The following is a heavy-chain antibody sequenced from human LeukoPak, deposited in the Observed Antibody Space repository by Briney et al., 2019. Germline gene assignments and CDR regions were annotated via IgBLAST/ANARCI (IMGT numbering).Heavy chain of an antibody. D-gene: IGHD3-22*01. J-gene: IGHJ4*02. CDR1: GFTFNTFH. V-gene: IGHV3-21*04. CDR3: ARVSGLGSYYDSSGYPDY. Sequence: PGGSLRVSCAASGFTFNTFHMNWVRQAPGKGLEWVSSITSSGTYITYADSVQGRFTISRDNAKNSLYLQMNSLRAEDTALYYCARVSGLGSYYDSSGYPDYWGQGTLVTVSS. CDR2: ITSSGTYI.